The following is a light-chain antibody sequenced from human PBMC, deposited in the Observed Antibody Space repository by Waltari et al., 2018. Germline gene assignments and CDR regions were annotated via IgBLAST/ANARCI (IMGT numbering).Light chain of an antibody. CDR2: GAS. Sequence: DIVLTQSPGTLSLSPGERATLSCRASQRVSGNYLAWYQQNPGQAPRLLIYGASSRATGIPDRFSGSGSGTDFTLTISRLEPEDFAVYYCQQYGSSPRTFGQGTKVEIK. V-gene: IGKV3-20*01. CDR1: QRVSGNY. CDR3: QQYGSSPRT. J-gene: IGKJ1*01.